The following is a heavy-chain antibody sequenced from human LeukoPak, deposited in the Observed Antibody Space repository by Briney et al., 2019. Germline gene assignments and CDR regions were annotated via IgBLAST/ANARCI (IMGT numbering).Heavy chain of an antibody. CDR1: GFTFSSYG. Sequence: SGGSLRLSCAASGFTFSSYGMHWVRQAPGKGLEWVAVIWYDGSNKYYADSVKGRFTISRDNSKYTLYLQMNSLRAEDTAVYYCARPLRDGYNHWYFDLWGRGTLVTVSS. V-gene: IGHV3-33*01. CDR2: IWYDGSNK. J-gene: IGHJ2*01. D-gene: IGHD5-24*01. CDR3: ARPLRDGYNHWYFDL.